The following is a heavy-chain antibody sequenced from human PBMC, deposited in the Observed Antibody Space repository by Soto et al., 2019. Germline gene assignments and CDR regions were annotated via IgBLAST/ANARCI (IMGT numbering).Heavy chain of an antibody. V-gene: IGHV4-34*01. CDR1: GGSFSGYY. CDR2: INHSGST. Sequence: PSETLSLTCAVYGGSFSGYYWSWIRQPPGKGLEWIGEINHSGSTNYNPSLKSRVTISVDTSKNQFSLKLSSVTAADTAVYYCARDYYDSSGRPTIDYWGQGTLLTVSS. CDR3: ARDYYDSSGRPTIDY. D-gene: IGHD3-22*01. J-gene: IGHJ4*02.